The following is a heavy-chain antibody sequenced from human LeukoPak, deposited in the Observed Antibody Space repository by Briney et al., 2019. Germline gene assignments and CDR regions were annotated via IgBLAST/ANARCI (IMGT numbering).Heavy chain of an antibody. CDR2: IYYNGST. CDR1: GGSISTYY. Sequence: SETLSLTCTASGGSISTYYWSWIRQPPGRGLEWIEYIYYNGSTNYNPSLKSRVTISLDTSKNQFSLKLTSVTAADTAVYYCARVITFGGVIGYWGQGTLVTVSS. V-gene: IGHV4-59*01. J-gene: IGHJ4*02. D-gene: IGHD3-16*01. CDR3: ARVITFGGVIGY.